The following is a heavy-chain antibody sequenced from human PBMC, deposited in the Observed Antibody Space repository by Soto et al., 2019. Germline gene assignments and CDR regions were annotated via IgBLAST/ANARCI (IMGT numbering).Heavy chain of an antibody. V-gene: IGHV3-33*01. Sequence: QVQLVESGGGVVQPGRSLRLSCAASGFTFNNYGMHWVRQAPGKGLEWVAVIWYDGSNKYYADSVKGRFTISRDNSKNTLYLQLNSLRAEDTAVYYCPRGVTTVTTIDYWGQGTLVTVSS. CDR1: GFTFNNYG. CDR3: PRGVTTVTTIDY. J-gene: IGHJ4*02. D-gene: IGHD4-17*01. CDR2: IWYDGSNK.